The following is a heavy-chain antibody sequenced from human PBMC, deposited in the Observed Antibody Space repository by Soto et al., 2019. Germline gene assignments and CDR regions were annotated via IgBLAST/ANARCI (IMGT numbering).Heavy chain of an antibody. V-gene: IGHV3-23*01. CDR3: ARLRGYWYGLDD. CDR2: ITGPGGNT. Sequence: EVQLLESGGGLVQPGGSLRLSCAASGFPLSTYGMTWVRQAPGKGLEWVSAITGPGGNTYYVDSVKGRFTSSRNNAKNTLYLQANSLRVVETAVYYCARLRGYWYGLDDWGQGTTVTVSS. CDR1: GFPLSTYG. J-gene: IGHJ6*02.